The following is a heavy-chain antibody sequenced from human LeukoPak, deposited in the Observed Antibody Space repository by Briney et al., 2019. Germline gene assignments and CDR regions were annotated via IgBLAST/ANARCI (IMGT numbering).Heavy chain of an antibody. D-gene: IGHD2-2*01. CDR2: IFYNEGT. V-gene: IGHV4-59*01. CDR3: AKSNSRYQPWTLDI. Sequence: SETLSLTCTVSSGPFRTYYWRWLRQPPGKGLEGVGYIFYNEGTSYNPSLKSRVTISVDTSNNQLSLKVNSVTAADTAMYYCAKSNSRYQPWTLDIWGRGTMVTVSS. J-gene: IGHJ3*02. CDR1: SGPFRTYY.